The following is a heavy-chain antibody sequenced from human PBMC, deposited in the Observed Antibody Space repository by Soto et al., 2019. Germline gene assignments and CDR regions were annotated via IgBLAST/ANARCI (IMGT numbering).Heavy chain of an antibody. J-gene: IGHJ5*02. CDR1: GFTFSSYA. Sequence: QVQLVESGGGVVQPGRSLRLSCAASGFTFSSYAMHWVRQAPGKGLEWVAVISYDGSTKYYADSVKGRFTISRDNSKNTLDLQMSGLRAEDTAVYYCARDCIAAAGILGWFDPWGQGTLVTVSS. CDR3: ARDCIAAAGILGWFDP. CDR2: ISYDGSTK. D-gene: IGHD6-13*01. V-gene: IGHV3-30-3*01.